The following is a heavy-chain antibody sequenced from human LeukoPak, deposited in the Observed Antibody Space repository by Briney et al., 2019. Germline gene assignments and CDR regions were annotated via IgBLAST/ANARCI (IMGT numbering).Heavy chain of an antibody. J-gene: IGHJ4*02. Sequence: PGGSLRLSCAASGFTFSSYAMSWVRQAPGKGLERVSAISGSGGSTYYADSVKGRFTISRDNSKNTLYLQMNSLRAEDTAVYYCAKVGERWLQLPYYFDYWGQGTLVTVSS. CDR2: ISGSGGST. V-gene: IGHV3-23*01. CDR1: GFTFSSYA. D-gene: IGHD5-24*01. CDR3: AKVGERWLQLPYYFDY.